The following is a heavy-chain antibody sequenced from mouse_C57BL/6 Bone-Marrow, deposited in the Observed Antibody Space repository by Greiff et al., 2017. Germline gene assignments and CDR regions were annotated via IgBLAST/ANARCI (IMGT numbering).Heavy chain of an antibody. CDR3: SRQVTTVLATKYFDV. V-gene: IGHV5-9*01. J-gene: IGHJ1*03. Sequence: EVMLVESGGGLVKPGGSLKLSCAASGFTFSSYTMSWVRQTPEKRLQWVAAISGGGGNTYYPDRVKGRFTISRDNDKNNLYLQMSSLRSEDTALYYCSRQVTTVLATKYFDVWGTGTTVTVSS. CDR2: ISGGGGNT. D-gene: IGHD1-1*01. CDR1: GFTFSSYT.